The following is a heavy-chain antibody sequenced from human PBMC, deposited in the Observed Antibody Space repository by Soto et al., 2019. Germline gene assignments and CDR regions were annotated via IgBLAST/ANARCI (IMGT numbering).Heavy chain of an antibody. V-gene: IGHV1-69*02. D-gene: IGHD6-13*01. CDR2: IIPILGIA. J-gene: IGHJ6*03. CDR3: ASMGYSSSVGDRDYYYYMDV. CDR1: GGTFSSYT. Sequence: GASVKVSCKASGGTFSSYTISWVRQAPGQGLEWKGRIIPILGIANYAQKFQGRVTITADKSTSTAYMELSSLRSEDTAVYYCASMGYSSSVGDRDYYYYMDVWGKGTTVTVSS.